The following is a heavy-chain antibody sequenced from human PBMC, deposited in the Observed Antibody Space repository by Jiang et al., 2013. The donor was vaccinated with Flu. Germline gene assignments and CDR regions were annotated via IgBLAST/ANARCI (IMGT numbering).Heavy chain of an antibody. Sequence: GAEVKKPGASVKVSCKASGYTFTNNYMHWVRQAPGQGLEWMGMINPSGGTTTYAQKFQGRVTMTSDTSTSTVSMEMSSLRSEDTAVYYCARGDSLTMGEIDYWGQGTLVTVSS. CDR1: GYTFTNNY. V-gene: IGHV1-46*01. J-gene: IGHJ4*02. CDR3: ARGDSLTMGEIDY. D-gene: IGHD3-16*01. CDR2: INPSGGTT.